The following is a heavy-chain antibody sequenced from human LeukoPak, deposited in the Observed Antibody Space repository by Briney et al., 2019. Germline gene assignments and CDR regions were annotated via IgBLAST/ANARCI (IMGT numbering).Heavy chain of an antibody. CDR1: GFTFSSYG. CDR2: IRYDGSNK. J-gene: IGHJ6*03. D-gene: IGHD3-10*01. CDR3: AKDGRMVRGVPYYYYYYYMDV. Sequence: PGGSLRLSCAASGFTFSSYGMHWVRQAPGKGLEWVAFIRYDGSNKYYADSVKGRFTISRDNSKNTLYLQMNSLRAEDTAVYYCAKDGRMVRGVPYYYYYYYMDVWGKGTTVTISS. V-gene: IGHV3-30*02.